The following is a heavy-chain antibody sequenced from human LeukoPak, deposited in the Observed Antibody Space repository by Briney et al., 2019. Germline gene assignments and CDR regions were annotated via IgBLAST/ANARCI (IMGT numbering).Heavy chain of an antibody. D-gene: IGHD3-22*01. CDR3: AKDDRFNYYDSSGYSPFDY. CDR1: GFTFSSYA. J-gene: IGHJ4*02. CDR2: ISGSGGST. V-gene: IGHV3-23*01. Sequence: GRSLRLSCAASGFTFSSYAMSWVRQGPGRGPEWVSAISGSGGSTYYADSVKGRFTISRDNSKNTLYLQMNSLRAEDTAVYYCAKDDRFNYYDSSGYSPFDYWGQGTLVTVSS.